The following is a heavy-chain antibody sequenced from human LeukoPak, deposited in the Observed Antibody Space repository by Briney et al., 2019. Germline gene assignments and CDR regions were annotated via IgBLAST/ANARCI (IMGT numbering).Heavy chain of an antibody. CDR1: GFTFSSYS. J-gene: IGHJ1*01. V-gene: IGHV3-21*01. CDR3: ARDLTTVTGGVY. CDR2: ISSSSSYI. Sequence: GGSLRLSCAASGFTFSSYSMNWVRQAPGKGLEWVSSISSSSSYIYYADSVKGRFTISRDNAKNSLYLQMNSLRAEDTAVYYCARDLTTVTGGVYWGQGTLVTVSS. D-gene: IGHD4-11*01.